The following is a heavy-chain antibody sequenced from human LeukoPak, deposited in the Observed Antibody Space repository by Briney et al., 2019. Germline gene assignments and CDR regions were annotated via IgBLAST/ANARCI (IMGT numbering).Heavy chain of an antibody. CDR1: GGSISSGDYY. V-gene: IGHV4-30-2*01. J-gene: IGHJ4*02. D-gene: IGHD3-16*02. CDR3: ARDGGREPVTSGSYRYSLGPYFDY. CDR2: IYHSGST. Sequence: PSETLSLTCTVSGGSISSGDYYWRWIRQPPGKGLEWIGYIYHSGSTYYNPSLKSRVTISVDRSKNQFSLKLSSVTAADTAVYYCARDGGREPVTSGSYRYSLGPYFDYWGQGTLVTVSS.